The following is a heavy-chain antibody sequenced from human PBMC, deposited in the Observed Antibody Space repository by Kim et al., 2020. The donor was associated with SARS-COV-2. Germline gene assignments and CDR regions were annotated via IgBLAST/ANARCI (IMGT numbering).Heavy chain of an antibody. CDR1: GYTLTELS. CDR2: FDPEDGET. V-gene: IGHV1-24*01. CDR3: ATDRRYCTNGVCPRPDAFDI. J-gene: IGHJ3*02. D-gene: IGHD2-8*01. Sequence: ASVKVSCKVSGYTLTELSMHWVRQAPGKGLEWMGGFDPEDGETIYAQKFQGRVTMTEDTSTDTAYMELSSLRSEDTAVYYCATDRRYCTNGVCPRPDAFDIWGQGTMVTVSS.